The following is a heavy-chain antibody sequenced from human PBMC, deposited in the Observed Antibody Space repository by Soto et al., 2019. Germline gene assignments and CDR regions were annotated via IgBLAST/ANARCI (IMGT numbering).Heavy chain of an antibody. CDR3: ARDSIGSPEDFQH. J-gene: IGHJ1*01. V-gene: IGHV1-18*01. CDR2: ISAYNGNT. D-gene: IGHD6-19*01. Sequence: ASVKVSCKASGYTFTSYGISWVRQAPGQGLEWMGWISAYNGNTYYAQNLQGRATMATDTSTSTAYMELRSLRSDDTAVYYCARDSIGSPEDFQHWGQGTLVTVS. CDR1: GYTFTSYG.